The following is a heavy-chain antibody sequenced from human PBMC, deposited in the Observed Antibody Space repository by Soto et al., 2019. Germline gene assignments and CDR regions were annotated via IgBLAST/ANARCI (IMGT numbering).Heavy chain of an antibody. CDR2: INAGNGNT. CDR3: ARARYYYYGMDV. D-gene: IGHD6-6*01. J-gene: IGHJ6*02. CDR1: GYTFTSYA. V-gene: IGHV1-3*01. Sequence: VKVSCKASGYTFTSYAMHWVRQAPGQRLEWMGWINAGNGNTKYSQKFQGRVTITRDTSASTAYMELSSLRSEDTAVYYCARARYYYYGMDVWGQGTTVTVSS.